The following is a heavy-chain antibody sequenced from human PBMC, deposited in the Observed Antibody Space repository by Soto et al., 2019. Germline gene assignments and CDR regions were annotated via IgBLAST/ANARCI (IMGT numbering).Heavy chain of an antibody. CDR3: ARDQGAGSGSNYYYGMDV. Sequence: ASVKVSCKASGYTFTSYAMHWVRQAPGQRLEWMGWINAGNGNTKYSQKFQGRVTITRDTSASTAYMELSSLRSEDTAVYYCARDQGAGSGSNYYYGMDVWGQGTTVTVSS. CDR2: INAGNGNT. D-gene: IGHD3-10*01. CDR1: GYTFTSYA. V-gene: IGHV1-3*01. J-gene: IGHJ6*02.